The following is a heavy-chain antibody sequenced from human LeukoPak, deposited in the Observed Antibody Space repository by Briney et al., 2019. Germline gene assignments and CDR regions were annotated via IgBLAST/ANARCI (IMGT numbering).Heavy chain of an antibody. CDR1: GFTVSNYG. Sequence: PGGSLRLSCAASGFTVSNYGMHWVRQAPGKGLEWVALIRYDGNNKFYADSVKGRFTIFRDMGKSTLFLQMNGLRAEDTAVYCCAKDRVPAAGSLNFYYMDVWGKGTTVTISS. CDR3: AKDRVPAAGSLNFYYMDV. V-gene: IGHV3-30*02. D-gene: IGHD6-13*01. CDR2: IRYDGNNK. J-gene: IGHJ6*03.